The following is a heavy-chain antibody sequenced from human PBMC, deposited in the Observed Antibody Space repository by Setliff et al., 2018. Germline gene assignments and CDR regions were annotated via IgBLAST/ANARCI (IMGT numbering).Heavy chain of an antibody. CDR1: GYTFTSYG. J-gene: IGHJ6*03. V-gene: IGHV1-18*01. Sequence: GASVKVSCKASGYTFTSYGISWVRQAPGQGLEXMGWXXXXXXXXXXXXKXQXRXXMTTDTSTSTVYMELRSLRSDDTAVYYCVRRVYSSSSGYYHYYMDVWGKGTTVTVSS. CDR2: XXXXXXXX. D-gene: IGHD6-6*01. CDR3: VRRVYSSSSGYYHYYMDV.